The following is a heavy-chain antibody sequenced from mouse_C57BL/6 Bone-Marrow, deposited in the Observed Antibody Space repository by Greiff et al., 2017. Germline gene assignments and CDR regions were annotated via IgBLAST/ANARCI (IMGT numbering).Heavy chain of an antibody. CDR1: GFTFSSYA. J-gene: IGHJ3*01. CDR3: AWVYGNFFAY. D-gene: IGHD2-1*01. Sequence: EVMLVESGGGLVKPGGSLKLSCAASGFTFSSYAMSWVRQSPEKRLEWVAEISSGGSYTYYPDTVTGRFTISRDNAKNTLYLEMSSLRSEDTAMYYCAWVYGNFFAYWGQGTLVTVSA. CDR2: ISSGGSYT. V-gene: IGHV5-9-4*01.